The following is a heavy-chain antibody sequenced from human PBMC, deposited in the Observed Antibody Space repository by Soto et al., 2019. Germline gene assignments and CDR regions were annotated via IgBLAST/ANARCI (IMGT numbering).Heavy chain of an antibody. D-gene: IGHD5-12*01. CDR2: VWYDGRNK. J-gene: IGHJ6*02. V-gene: IGHV3-33*01. Sequence: QVQLVESGGGVVQPGRSLRLSCAASGFTFNNYGMHWVRQVPGKGLEWVALVWYDGRNKYYVDSVKGRFTISRDNSKNTLYLEMNSLRDGDTAVYYCVRAAGYSGYDYVYYYGMDVWGQGTTVTVSS. CDR3: VRAAGYSGYDYVYYYGMDV. CDR1: GFTFNNYG.